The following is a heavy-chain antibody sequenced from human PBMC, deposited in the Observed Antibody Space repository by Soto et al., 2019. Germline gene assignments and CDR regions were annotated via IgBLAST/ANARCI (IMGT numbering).Heavy chain of an antibody. V-gene: IGHV4-39*01. CDR3: ARRITIVGVVEIVYYYGMDV. CDR1: GGSISSSSYY. CDR2: IYYSGST. D-gene: IGHD3-3*01. J-gene: IGHJ6*02. Sequence: SETLSLTCTVSGGSISSSSYYWGWIRQPPGKGLEWIGSIYYSGSTYYNPSLKSRVTISVDTSKNQFSLKLSSVTAADTAVYYCARRITIVGVVEIVYYYGMDVWGQGTTVTVSS.